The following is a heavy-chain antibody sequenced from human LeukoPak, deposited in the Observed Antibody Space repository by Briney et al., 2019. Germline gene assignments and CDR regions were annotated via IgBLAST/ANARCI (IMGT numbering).Heavy chain of an antibody. CDR2: INYSGST. Sequence: SETLSLTCAVSDESFSGYYWNWIRQPPGRRLEWIGEINYSGSTQYHPSLKSRVTMSVDKSKKQVSLKLSSGTVADTAVYYCAREGRGGHNFDSWGQGTLAIVSS. J-gene: IGHJ4*02. D-gene: IGHD2-15*01. CDR1: DESFSGYY. V-gene: IGHV4-34*01. CDR3: AREGRGGHNFDS.